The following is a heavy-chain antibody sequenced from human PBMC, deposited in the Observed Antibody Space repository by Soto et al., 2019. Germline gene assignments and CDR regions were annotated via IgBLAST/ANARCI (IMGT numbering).Heavy chain of an antibody. D-gene: IGHD3-10*01. CDR2: IYYSGST. Sequence: XEXLSLTCTVSGGXMSSYYSSWIRQPPGKGLEWIGYIYYSGSTNYNPSFKSRVTISVDTSKNHFSLKLSSVTAADTAVYYCSGSGSYSRKDLAYGMDVWGQGTTVTVSS. V-gene: IGHV4-59*01. J-gene: IGHJ6*02. CDR3: SGSGSYSRKDLAYGMDV. CDR1: GGXMSSYY.